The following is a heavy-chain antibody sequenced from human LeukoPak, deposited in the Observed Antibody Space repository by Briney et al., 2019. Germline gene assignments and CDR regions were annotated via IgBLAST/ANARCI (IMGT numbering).Heavy chain of an antibody. CDR2: ISVSGIT. CDR1: GLTFSSNS. D-gene: IGHD2-15*01. V-gene: IGHV3-23*01. J-gene: IGHJ5*02. CDR3: AKGFSVRGRFDH. Sequence: GGSLRLSCVASGLTFSSNSMSWVRQPPGMGLEWVSGISVSGITVYADSVKGRLTISRDNSKNTLYLQMNNLRAEDTALYYCAKGFSVRGRFDHWGQGTQVTVSS.